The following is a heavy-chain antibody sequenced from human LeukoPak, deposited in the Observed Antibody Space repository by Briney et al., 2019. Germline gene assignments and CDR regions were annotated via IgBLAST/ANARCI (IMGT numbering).Heavy chain of an antibody. D-gene: IGHD2-15*01. Sequence: GSLRLSYAASGFTFSSYTMHWVRQAPGKGLEWVAVMSYDGSNKYYADSVKGRFTISRDNSKNTLYLQMNSLRAEDTAVYFCAGGLLGCGGSSCYPTDYWGQGTLVTVSS. V-gene: IGHV3-30-3*01. CDR1: GFTFSSYT. J-gene: IGHJ4*02. CDR2: MSYDGSNK. CDR3: AGGLLGCGGSSCYPTDY.